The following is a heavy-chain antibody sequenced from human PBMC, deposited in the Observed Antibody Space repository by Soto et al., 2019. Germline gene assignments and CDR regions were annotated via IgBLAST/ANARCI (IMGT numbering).Heavy chain of an antibody. D-gene: IGHD5-12*01. J-gene: IGHJ4*02. CDR2: ISTDDGYT. Sequence: QAQLVQSGAEVKKPGASVKVSCKASGYTFSNYAISWVRQAPGQGLEWMGWISTDDGYTNYARDRVTMTKDSSTNTAYMELRSLRSDDTAIYYCARDRLHSGYDGDYWGQGTLVTVSS. CDR1: GYTFSNYA. CDR3: ARDRLHSGYDGDY. V-gene: IGHV1-18*01.